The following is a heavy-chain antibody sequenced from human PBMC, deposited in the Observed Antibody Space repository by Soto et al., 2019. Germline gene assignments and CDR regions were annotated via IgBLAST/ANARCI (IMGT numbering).Heavy chain of an antibody. CDR2: IYYGGNNK. J-gene: IGHJ4*02. V-gene: IGHV3-33*01. CDR1: GFTFSSYG. Sequence: QVQLVESGGGVVQPGRSLRLSCAASGFTFSSYGMHWVRQAPGKGLEWVAVIYYGGNNKYYADSVKGRFTISRDNSKNTLYLRMNSLRAEDTAVYYCARGYSYGYGEYFDYWGQGTLVTVSS. CDR3: ARGYSYGYGEYFDY. D-gene: IGHD5-18*01.